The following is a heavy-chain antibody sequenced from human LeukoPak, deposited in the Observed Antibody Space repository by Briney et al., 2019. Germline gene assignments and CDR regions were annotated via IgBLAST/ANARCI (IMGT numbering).Heavy chain of an antibody. V-gene: IGHV3-7*01. Sequence: PGGSLRLSCAASGFTFSIYWMTWVRQAPGKGLEWVANIKQDGSEKYYVDSVKGRFTISRDNAKNSLYLQMNSLRAEDTAVYYCAKSYTEGFDAFDIWGQGTMVTVSS. J-gene: IGHJ3*02. CDR2: IKQDGSEK. CDR1: GFTFSIYW. CDR3: AKSYTEGFDAFDI. D-gene: IGHD2-2*02.